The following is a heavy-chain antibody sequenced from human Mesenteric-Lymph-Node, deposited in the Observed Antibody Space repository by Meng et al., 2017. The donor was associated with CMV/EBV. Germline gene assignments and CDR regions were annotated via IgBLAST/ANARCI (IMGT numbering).Heavy chain of an antibody. CDR1: EFTFSSYV. CDR2: IDTRGGTI. J-gene: IGHJ6*02. D-gene: IGHD4-11*01. CDR3: AREAPYSPYNTYYGMDV. Sequence: GESLKISCAASEFTFSSYVMNWVRQAPGRGLEWVSKIDTRGGTIIYADSVKGRFTISRDNAKNSLYLHMNSLRAEDTATYYCAREAPYSPYNTYYGMDVWGQGTTVTVSS. V-gene: IGHV3-48*03.